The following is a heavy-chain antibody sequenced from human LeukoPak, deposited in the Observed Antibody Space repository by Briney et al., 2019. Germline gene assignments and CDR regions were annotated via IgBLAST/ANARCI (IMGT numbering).Heavy chain of an antibody. CDR1: GYTFTSYS. CDR3: AIDLTIFGVARGDY. J-gene: IGHJ4*02. Sequence: ASVKVSCNASGYTFTSYSLNRVRQAPGQGLEWMGIINPSGGTTNYAQKFQGRITMTRDTSTSTVYMELSSLRSEDTAVYYCAIDLTIFGVARGDYWGQGTLVTVSS. CDR2: INPSGGTT. V-gene: IGHV1-46*01. D-gene: IGHD3-3*01.